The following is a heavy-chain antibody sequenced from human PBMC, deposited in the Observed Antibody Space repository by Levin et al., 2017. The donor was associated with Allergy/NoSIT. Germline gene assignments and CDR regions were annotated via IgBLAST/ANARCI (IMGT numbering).Heavy chain of an antibody. CDR2: IYYSGST. D-gene: IGHD7-27*01. CDR1: GDSIGSRSYY. J-gene: IGHJ4*02. CDR3: VRRCAGSSNWGFDY. Sequence: SETLSLTCTVSGDSIGSRSYYWGWIRQPPGKGLEWIGSIYYSGSTYYNPSLKSRVTISVDTSKNQFSLKLTSVTAADTAVYYCVRRCAGSSNWGFDYWGQGTLVTVSS. V-gene: IGHV4-39*01.